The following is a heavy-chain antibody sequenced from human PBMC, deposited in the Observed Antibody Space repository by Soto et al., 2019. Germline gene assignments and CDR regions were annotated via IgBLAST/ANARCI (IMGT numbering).Heavy chain of an antibody. CDR3: ARNGVVASSFYPYYYGMDV. Sequence: ASVKVSXXASGYTFTSYGISWVRQAPGQGLEWMGWISAYNGNTNYAQKLQGRVTMTTDTSTSTAYMELRSLRSDDTAVYYCARNGVVASSFYPYYYGMDVWGQGTTVTVSS. CDR2: ISAYNGNT. V-gene: IGHV1-18*01. CDR1: GYTFTSYG. D-gene: IGHD2-15*01. J-gene: IGHJ6*02.